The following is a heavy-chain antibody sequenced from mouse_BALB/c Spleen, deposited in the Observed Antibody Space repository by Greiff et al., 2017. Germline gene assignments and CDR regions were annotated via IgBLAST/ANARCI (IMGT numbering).Heavy chain of an antibody. D-gene: IGHD4-1*01. J-gene: IGHJ2*01. CDR1: GFSLTSYG. CDR2: IWAGGST. V-gene: IGHV2-9*02. Sequence: VKLVESGPGLVAPSQSLSITCTVSGFSLTSYGVHWVRQPPGKGLEWLGVIWAGGSTNYNSALMSRLSISKDNSKSQVFLKMNSLQTDDTAMYYCARDLGYYFDYWGQGTTLTVSS. CDR3: ARDLGYYFDY.